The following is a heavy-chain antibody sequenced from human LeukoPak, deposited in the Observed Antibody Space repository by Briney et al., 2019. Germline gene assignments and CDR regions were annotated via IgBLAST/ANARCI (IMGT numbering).Heavy chain of an antibody. Sequence: ASVKVSCKASGYTFTSYGISWVRQAPGQGLEWMGWINPNSGGTNYAQKFQGRVTMTRDTSISTAYMELSRLRSDDTAVYYCARVSSSFLPDYWGQGTLVTVSS. CDR1: GYTFTSYG. V-gene: IGHV1-2*02. CDR2: INPNSGGT. D-gene: IGHD6-6*01. CDR3: ARVSSSFLPDY. J-gene: IGHJ4*02.